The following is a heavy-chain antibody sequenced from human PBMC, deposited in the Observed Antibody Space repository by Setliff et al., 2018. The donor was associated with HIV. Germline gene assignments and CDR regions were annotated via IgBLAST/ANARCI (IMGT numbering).Heavy chain of an antibody. CDR1: GESLSGYY. J-gene: IGHJ5*02. D-gene: IGHD6-13*01. CDR3: VRGGDSSSWYWGRWFDP. Sequence: PSETLSLTCAVYGESLSGYYWSWIRQPPGKGLEWVGEINHSRATNYNPSLQSRLTVSVDTSKNQFSLNLSSVTAADTAMYYCVRGGDSSSWYWGRWFDPWGQGTLVTVSS. V-gene: IGHV4-34*01. CDR2: INHSRAT.